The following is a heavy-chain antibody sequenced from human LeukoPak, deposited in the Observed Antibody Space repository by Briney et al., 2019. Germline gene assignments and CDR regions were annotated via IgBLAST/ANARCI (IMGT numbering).Heavy chain of an antibody. Sequence: SGGSLRLSCAASGFTLSRYGMHWVRQAPDKGLEWVAVISFDGINKYNADSVKGRFTISRDNSKNTLYLQMSSLRAEDTAVYYCAKGGGGPWDTVVTPPLGYWGQGTLVTVSS. CDR2: ISFDGINK. CDR1: GFTLSRYG. V-gene: IGHV3-30*18. D-gene: IGHD4-23*01. J-gene: IGHJ4*02. CDR3: AKGGGGPWDTVVTPPLGY.